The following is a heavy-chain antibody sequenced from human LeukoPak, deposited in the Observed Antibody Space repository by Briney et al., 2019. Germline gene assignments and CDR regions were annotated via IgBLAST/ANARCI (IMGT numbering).Heavy chain of an antibody. CDR1: GFTFHDYA. D-gene: IGHD6-6*01. Sequence: PGRSLRLSCAASGFTFHDYAMHWVRQAPGKGLEWVSGISWNGGTIDYADSLKGRFTISRDNAKNSLYLQMNSLRPEDMALYYCAKGPTYSSSSLFDYWGQGILVAVSS. CDR3: AKGPTYSSSSLFDY. J-gene: IGHJ4*02. CDR2: ISWNGGTI. V-gene: IGHV3-9*03.